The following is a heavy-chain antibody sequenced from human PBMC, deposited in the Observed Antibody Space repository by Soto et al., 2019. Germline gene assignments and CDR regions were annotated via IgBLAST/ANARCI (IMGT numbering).Heavy chain of an antibody. V-gene: IGHV4-59*01. D-gene: IGHD6-19*01. Sequence: QVQLQESGPGLVKPSETLSLTCTVSGGSISSYYWSWIRQPPGKGLEWIGYIYYSGSTNYNPSHKSRGTISVETSKNRFALMLSSVTAADTAVYYCARAGRGPPRAYDYWGQGTLVTVSS. J-gene: IGHJ4*02. CDR1: GGSISSYY. CDR2: IYYSGST. CDR3: ARAGRGPPRAYDY.